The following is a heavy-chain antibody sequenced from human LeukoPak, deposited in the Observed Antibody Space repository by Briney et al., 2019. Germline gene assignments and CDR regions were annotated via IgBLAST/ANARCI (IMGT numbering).Heavy chain of an antibody. D-gene: IGHD3-22*01. J-gene: IGHJ3*02. CDR3: AKGGSSGLRGAFDI. CDR2: ISGSGAGT. CDR1: GFTFSSYA. V-gene: IGHV3-23*01. Sequence: PGGSLRLSCAASGFTFSSYAVSWVRQAPGNGLEWVPAISGSGAGTYYADSVKGRLTISRDNSKNTLYLQMNSLRAEDTAVYYCAKGGSSGLRGAFDIWGQGTMVTASS.